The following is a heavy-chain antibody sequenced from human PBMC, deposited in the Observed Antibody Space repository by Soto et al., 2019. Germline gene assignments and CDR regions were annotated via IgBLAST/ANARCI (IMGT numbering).Heavy chain of an antibody. J-gene: IGHJ5*02. CDR2: IYWDDDR. CDR1: GFSLSTSGVG. V-gene: IGHV2-5*02. CDR3: AHSESRIVVVPAAPRIHWFDP. Sequence: QITLKESGPPLVKPTQTLTLTCTFSGFSLSTSGVGVGWIRQPPGKALEWLALIYWDDDRRYSPSLKSSLTITKEPPNNQLVLTMTNLDPVDTAPYYCAHSESRIVVVPAAPRIHWFDPWGQGTLLTVSS. D-gene: IGHD2-2*01.